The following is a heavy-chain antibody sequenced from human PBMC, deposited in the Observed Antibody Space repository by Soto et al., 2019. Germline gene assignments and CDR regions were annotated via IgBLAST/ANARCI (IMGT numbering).Heavy chain of an antibody. J-gene: IGHJ6*02. CDR1: GCTFSSFA. CDR2: IIPIFETA. V-gene: IGHV1-69*13. Sequence: GDSVKVSCKTSGCTFSSFAISWVRQAPGQGLEWMGGIIPIFETANYAQKFQGRVTITADEITGTAYMELRSLRSEDTGVYYCARDLEVVVLGVDHYYYYGMDVWGQGTTVTVSS. CDR3: ARDLEVVVLGVDHYYYYGMDV. D-gene: IGHD2-15*01.